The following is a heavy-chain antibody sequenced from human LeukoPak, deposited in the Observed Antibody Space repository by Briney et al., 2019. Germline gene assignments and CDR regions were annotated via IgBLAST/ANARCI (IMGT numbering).Heavy chain of an antibody. V-gene: IGHV3-21*01. J-gene: IGHJ4*02. Sequence: GGSLRLSCAASGFTFSNYNMNWVRQAPGKGLEWISSISSSNNYIYYADSVKGRFTISRDNAKNSLYLQMNSLRAEDTAVYYCARRSPNYYFDYWGQGTPVTVSS. CDR3: ARRSPNYYFDY. CDR2: ISSSNNYI. CDR1: GFTFSNYN.